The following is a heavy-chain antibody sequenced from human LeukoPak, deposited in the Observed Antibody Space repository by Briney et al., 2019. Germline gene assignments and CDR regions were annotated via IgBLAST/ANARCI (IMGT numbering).Heavy chain of an antibody. D-gene: IGHD3-10*01. CDR2: IYYSGST. V-gene: IGHV4-59*01. J-gene: IGHJ4*02. Sequence: SETLSLTCTVSGGSISNFYWSWIRQPPEKGLEWIGYIYYSGSTNYNPSLKSRVTMSVDTSKDQFSLKLSSVTAADTAVYYCASSPVWSGDPMGYFDYWGQGTLVTASS. CDR3: ASSPVWSGDPMGYFDY. CDR1: GGSISNFY.